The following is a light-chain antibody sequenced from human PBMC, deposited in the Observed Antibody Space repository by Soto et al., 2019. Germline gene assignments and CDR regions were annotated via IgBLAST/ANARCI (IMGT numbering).Light chain of an antibody. Sequence: QSVLTHPPSASWTPGQTVTISCSGSSSNIGTSSVHWYKHLPGTAPKPLIYTNDQRPSGVPDRFSGSKSGTSASLAISGLQSEDEADYYCAVWDDSLNGHVFGAGTKVTVL. CDR3: AVWDDSLNGHV. CDR2: TND. V-gene: IGLV1-44*01. CDR1: SSNIGTSS. J-gene: IGLJ1*01.